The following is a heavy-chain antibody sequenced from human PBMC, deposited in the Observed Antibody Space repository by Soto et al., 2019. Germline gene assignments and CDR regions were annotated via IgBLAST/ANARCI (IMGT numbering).Heavy chain of an antibody. Sequence: PSETLSLTCTVSGGSISSSSYYWGWIRQPPGKGLEWIGSIYYSGSTYYNPSLKSRVTISVDTSKNQFSLKLSSVTAADTAVYYCERQSHYYGSGSYPAGPYYYYYYGMDVWGQGTTVTVSS. V-gene: IGHV4-39*01. CDR2: IYYSGST. CDR1: GGSISSSSYY. J-gene: IGHJ6*02. CDR3: ERQSHYYGSGSYPAGPYYYYYYGMDV. D-gene: IGHD3-10*01.